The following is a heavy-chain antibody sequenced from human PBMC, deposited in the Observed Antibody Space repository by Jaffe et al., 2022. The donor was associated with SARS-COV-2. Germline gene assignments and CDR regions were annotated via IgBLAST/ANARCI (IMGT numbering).Heavy chain of an antibody. CDR3: ARWRVRGVIIIERRGMDV. V-gene: IGHV4-34*01. J-gene: IGHJ6*02. CDR2: INHSGST. D-gene: IGHD3-10*01. CDR1: GGSFSGYY. Sequence: QVQLQQWGAGLLKPSETLSLTCAVYGGSFSGYYWSWIRQPPGKGLEWIGEINHSGSTNYNPSLKSRVTISVDTSKNQFSLKLSSVTAADTAVYYCARWRVRGVIIIERRGMDVWGQGTTVTVSS.